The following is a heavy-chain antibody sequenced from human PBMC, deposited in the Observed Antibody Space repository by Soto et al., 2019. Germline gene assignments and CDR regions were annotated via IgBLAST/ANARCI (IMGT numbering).Heavy chain of an antibody. Sequence: HPGGSLRLSCAACGFTISTFAMTWVRQAPGKGLESVCGMTGSGATIHYADSVKGRFTISKDNSRNVLYLQMDYLRDEDTAVYYCAKDAVYNDGLWLMDSWGQGTLVTVSS. CDR1: GFTISTFA. D-gene: IGHD2-21*01. J-gene: IGHJ4*02. CDR3: AKDAVYNDGLWLMDS. V-gene: IGHV3-23*01. CDR2: MTGSGATI.